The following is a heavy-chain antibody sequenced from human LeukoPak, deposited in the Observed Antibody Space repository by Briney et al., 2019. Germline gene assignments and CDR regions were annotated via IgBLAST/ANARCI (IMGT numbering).Heavy chain of an antibody. V-gene: IGHV3-30*18. CDR1: GFTFSSYG. Sequence: GGSLRLSCAASGFTFSSYGMHWVRQAPGKGLEWVAVISSDGTNKYYADSVKGRFTISRDNSKSTLYLQMNSLRAEDTAVYCCAKDWATLDYWGQGTLVTVSS. D-gene: IGHD2-15*01. CDR3: AKDWATLDY. CDR2: ISSDGTNK. J-gene: IGHJ4*02.